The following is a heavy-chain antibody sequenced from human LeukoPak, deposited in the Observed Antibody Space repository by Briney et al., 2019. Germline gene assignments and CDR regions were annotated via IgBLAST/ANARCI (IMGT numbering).Heavy chain of an antibody. Sequence: GGSLRLSCAASGFTFSSYSMNWVRQAPGKGLEWVSSISSSSSYIYYADSVKGRFTISRDNAKNSLYLQMNSLRAEDTAVYYCARVVEVVAATYYMDVWGKGTTVTVSS. D-gene: IGHD2-15*01. J-gene: IGHJ6*03. CDR2: ISSSSSYI. CDR3: ARVVEVVAATYYMDV. CDR1: GFTFSSYS. V-gene: IGHV3-21*01.